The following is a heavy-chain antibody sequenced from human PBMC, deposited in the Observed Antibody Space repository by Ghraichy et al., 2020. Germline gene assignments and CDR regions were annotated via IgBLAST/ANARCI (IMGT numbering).Heavy chain of an antibody. V-gene: IGHV3-53*01. CDR3: ARNYYDSSGYFYYYYYGMDV. CDR2: IYSGGST. J-gene: IGHJ6*02. Sequence: LSLTCAASGFTVSSNYMSWVRQAPGKGLEWVSVIYSGGSTYYADSVKGRFTISRDNSKNTLYLQMNSLRAEDTAVYYCARNYYDSSGYFYYYYYGMDVWGQGTTVTVSS. CDR1: GFTVSSNY. D-gene: IGHD3-22*01.